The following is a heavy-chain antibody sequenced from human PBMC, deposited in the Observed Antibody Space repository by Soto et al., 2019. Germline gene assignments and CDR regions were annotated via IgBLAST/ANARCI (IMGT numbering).Heavy chain of an antibody. D-gene: IGHD3-9*01. CDR1: GYTFTSYD. CDR3: ARVVIAGYFDWLPRGNYYYGMDV. Sequence: VASVKVSCKASGYTFTSYDINWVRQATGQGLEWMGWMNPNSGNTGYAQKFQGRVTMTRNTSISTAYMELSSLRSEDTAVYYCARVVIAGYFDWLPRGNYYYGMDVWGQGTTVTVSS. J-gene: IGHJ6*02. V-gene: IGHV1-8*01. CDR2: MNPNSGNT.